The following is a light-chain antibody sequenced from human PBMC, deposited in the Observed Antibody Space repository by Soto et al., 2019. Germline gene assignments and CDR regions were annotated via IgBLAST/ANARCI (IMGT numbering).Light chain of an antibody. CDR2: EVS. CDR1: SNDVGSYNL. CDR3: CSYAGSSTFVV. V-gene: IGLV2-23*02. Sequence: QSALTQPASVSGSLGQSITISCTGTSNDVGSYNLVSWYQQHPGKAPKVMIYEVSKRPSGVSNRFSGSKSGNTASLTISGLQAEDEADYYCCSYAGSSTFVVFGGGTKLTVL. J-gene: IGLJ2*01.